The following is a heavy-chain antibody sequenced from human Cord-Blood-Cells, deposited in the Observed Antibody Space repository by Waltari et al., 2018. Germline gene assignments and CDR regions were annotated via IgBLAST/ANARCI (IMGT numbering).Heavy chain of an antibody. V-gene: IGHV1-69*01. D-gene: IGHD7-27*01. Sequence: QVQLVQSGAEVKKPGSSVKVSCKASGGTFSSYAISWVRQAPGQGLEWMGGIIPIFGTANYARKFQGRVTITADESTSTAYMELSSLRSEDTAVYYCADLVLGGGTGDRYAFDIWGQGTMVTVSS. J-gene: IGHJ3*02. CDR3: ADLVLGGGTGDRYAFDI. CDR1: GGTFSSYA. CDR2: IIPIFGTA.